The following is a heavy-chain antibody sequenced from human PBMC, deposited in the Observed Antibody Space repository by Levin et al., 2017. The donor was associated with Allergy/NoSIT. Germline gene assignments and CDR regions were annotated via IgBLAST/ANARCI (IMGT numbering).Heavy chain of an antibody. CDR2: INHSGST. Sequence: SCAVYGGSFTNYYWSWIRQAPVKGLEWIGEINHSGSTNYNPSLKSRVTIAVDTSKNHFSLKLNSVTAADTAVYYCARGPPVDYYDRSGFYYPFDHWGQGTLVTVSS. CDR3: ARGPPVDYYDRSGFYYPFDH. V-gene: IGHV4-34*01. CDR1: GGSFTNYY. D-gene: IGHD3-22*01. J-gene: IGHJ4*02.